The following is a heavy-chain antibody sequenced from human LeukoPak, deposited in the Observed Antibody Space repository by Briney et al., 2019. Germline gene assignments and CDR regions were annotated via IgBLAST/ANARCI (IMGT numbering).Heavy chain of an antibody. CDR3: AKDIASGELGRYYYGMDV. CDR1: GFTFSSYA. V-gene: IGHV3-23*01. J-gene: IGHJ6*02. D-gene: IGHD1-26*01. CDR2: ISGSGGST. Sequence: GGSLRLSCAASGFTFSSYAMSWVRQAPGKGLEWVSAISGSGGSTYYADSVKGRFTISRDNAKNSLYLQMNSLRAEDTALYYCAKDIASGELGRYYYGMDVWGQGTTVTVSS.